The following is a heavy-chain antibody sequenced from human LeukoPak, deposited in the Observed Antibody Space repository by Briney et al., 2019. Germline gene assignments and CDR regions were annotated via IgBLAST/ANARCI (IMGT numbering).Heavy chain of an antibody. D-gene: IGHD3-10*02. CDR3: AKESDTMFFDY. Sequence: GVSLRLSCATSGFNFDRYTIHWVRQAPGKGLEWVSLAGWAGGTTYYSDSVRGRFTISRDSGKNSVYLQMNSLTTDDTAFYFCAKESDTMFFDYWGQGALVTVSS. CDR1: GFNFDRYT. V-gene: IGHV3-43*01. CDR2: AGWAGGTT. J-gene: IGHJ4*02.